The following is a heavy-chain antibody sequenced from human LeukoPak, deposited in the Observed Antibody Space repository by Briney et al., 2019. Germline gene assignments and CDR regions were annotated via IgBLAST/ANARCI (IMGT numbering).Heavy chain of an antibody. CDR1: GYSFTSYW. CDR2: IYPGDSDT. J-gene: IGHJ4*02. Sequence: GESLKISCKGSGYSFTSYWIGWVRQMPGKGLEWMGIIYPGDSDTRYSPSFQGQVTISADKSISTAYLQWSRLKASDTTIYYCVRRPKYSNSLYYFDYWGQGALVTVSS. D-gene: IGHD6-6*01. CDR3: VRRPKYSNSLYYFDY. V-gene: IGHV5-51*01.